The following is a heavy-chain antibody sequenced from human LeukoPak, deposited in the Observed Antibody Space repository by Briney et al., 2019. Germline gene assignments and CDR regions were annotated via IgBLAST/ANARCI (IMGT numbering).Heavy chain of an antibody. CDR1: GGSFSGYY. V-gene: IGHV4-34*01. J-gene: IGHJ5*02. D-gene: IGHD6-19*01. CDR2: INHSGST. Sequence: SETLSLTCAVYGGSFSGYYWSWIRQPPGKGLEWIGEINHSGSTNYKPSLKSRVTISVDTSTNQFSLKLSSVTAADTAVYYCARDSGWYKPTTWFDPWGQGTLVTVSS. CDR3: ARDSGWYKPTTWFDP.